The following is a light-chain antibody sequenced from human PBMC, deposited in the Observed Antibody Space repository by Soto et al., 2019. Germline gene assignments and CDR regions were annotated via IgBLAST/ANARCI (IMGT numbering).Light chain of an antibody. J-gene: IGKJ1*01. Sequence: IVLTQSPATLSLSPGERATLSCRASQSVSSYLAWYQQKPGQAPRLLIYGASSRATGIPDRFSGSGSGPDFTLTISRLEPEDFAVYFCQHYGSSPWTFGQGTKVDI. CDR3: QHYGSSPWT. V-gene: IGKV3-20*01. CDR1: QSVSSY. CDR2: GAS.